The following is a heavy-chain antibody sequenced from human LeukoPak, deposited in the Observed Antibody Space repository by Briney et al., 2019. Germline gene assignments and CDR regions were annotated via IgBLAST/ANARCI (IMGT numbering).Heavy chain of an antibody. CDR3: ARVGDSSGYSMDY. J-gene: IGHJ4*02. CDR2: IRYDGSNE. V-gene: IGHV3-30*02. Sequence: GGSLRLSCAASGFSFSGYGMHWVRQAPGKGLEWVAFIRYDGSNEYYADSVKGRFTISRDKSKNTLSLQMNGLRVEDTAVYYCARVGDSSGYSMDYWGQGTLVTVSS. CDR1: GFSFSGYG. D-gene: IGHD3-22*01.